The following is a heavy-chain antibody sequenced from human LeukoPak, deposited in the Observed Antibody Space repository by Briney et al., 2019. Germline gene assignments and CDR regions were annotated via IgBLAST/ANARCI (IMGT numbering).Heavy chain of an antibody. J-gene: IGHJ4*02. D-gene: IGHD3-10*01. Sequence: SETLSLTCTVSGGSISSSSYYWGWIRQPPGKGLEWIVCIYYSGSTYYNPSLKSRVTISVDTSKNQFSLKLSSVTAADTAVYYCARVKITMVRGVQYPDYWGQGTLVTVSS. CDR3: ARVKITMVRGVQYPDY. CDR1: GGSISSSSYY. CDR2: IYYSGST. V-gene: IGHV4-39*01.